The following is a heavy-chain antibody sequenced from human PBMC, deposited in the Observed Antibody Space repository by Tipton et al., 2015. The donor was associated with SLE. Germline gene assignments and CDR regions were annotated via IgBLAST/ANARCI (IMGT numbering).Heavy chain of an antibody. D-gene: IGHD6-19*01. CDR2: TYYRSKWYN. V-gene: IGHV6-1*01. CDR3: ARDRAVAGRYYYNGMDV. J-gene: IGHJ6*02. Sequence: GLVKPSQTLSLTCAISGDSVSSNSAAWNWIRQSPSRGLEWLGRTYYRSKWYNDYAVSVKSRITINPDTSKNQYSLQLNSVTPEDTAVYYCARDRAVAGRYYYNGMDVWGQGTTVTVSS. CDR1: GDSVSSNSAA.